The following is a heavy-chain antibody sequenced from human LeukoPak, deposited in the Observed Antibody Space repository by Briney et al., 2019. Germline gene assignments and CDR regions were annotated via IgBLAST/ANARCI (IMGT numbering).Heavy chain of an antibody. CDR1: GFTFSSYS. Sequence: GGSLRLSCAASGFTFSSYSMNWVRQAPGKGLEWVSYISSSSSYTNYADSVKGRFTISRDNAKNSLYLQMNSLRAEDTAVYYCAREVRIAVADTAGNWFDPWGQGTLVTVSS. CDR3: AREVRIAVADTAGNWFDP. J-gene: IGHJ5*02. D-gene: IGHD6-19*01. CDR2: ISSSSSYT. V-gene: IGHV3-21*05.